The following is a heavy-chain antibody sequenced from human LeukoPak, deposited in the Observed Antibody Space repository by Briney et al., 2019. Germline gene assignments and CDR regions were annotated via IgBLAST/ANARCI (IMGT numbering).Heavy chain of an antibody. Sequence: PSETLSLTCTVSGGSISSYYWSWLRQPPGKGLEWIGYIYNSGSTNYTPSLKSRVTISIDTSKNQFSLTLSSVTAADTAVYYCAREGGAISFIDYWGQGTLVTVSS. CDR2: IYNSGST. V-gene: IGHV4-59*01. D-gene: IGHD3-16*02. CDR3: AREGGAISFIDY. CDR1: GGSISSYY. J-gene: IGHJ4*02.